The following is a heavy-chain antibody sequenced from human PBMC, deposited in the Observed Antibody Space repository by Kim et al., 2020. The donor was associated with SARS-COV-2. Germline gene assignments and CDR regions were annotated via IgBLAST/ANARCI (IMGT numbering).Heavy chain of an antibody. CDR3: AREAVAGSFDY. CDR2: NT. J-gene: IGHJ4*02. D-gene: IGHD6-19*01. Sequence: NTRYSQTFPARVYITRDPAATPAYLELSGLRSEDTAVYYCAREAVAGSFDYWGQGTLVTVSS. V-gene: IGHV1-3*01.